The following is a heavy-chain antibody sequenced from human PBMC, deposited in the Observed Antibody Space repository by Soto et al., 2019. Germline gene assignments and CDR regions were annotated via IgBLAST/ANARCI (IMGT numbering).Heavy chain of an antibody. CDR3: ARDRSGYCSGGSCYYFDY. Sequence: PSDTLSITRTVSGGSISSYYWSWIRQPAGKGLEWIGRIYTSGSTNYNPSLKSRVTMSVDTSKNQFSLKLSSVTAADTAVYYCARDRSGYCSGGSCYYFDYWGQGTLVTVSS. CDR2: IYTSGST. D-gene: IGHD2-15*01. CDR1: GGSISSYY. V-gene: IGHV4-4*07. J-gene: IGHJ4*02.